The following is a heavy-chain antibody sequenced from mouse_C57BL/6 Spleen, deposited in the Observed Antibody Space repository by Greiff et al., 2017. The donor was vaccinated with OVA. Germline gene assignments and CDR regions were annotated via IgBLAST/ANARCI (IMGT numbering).Heavy chain of an antibody. Sequence: VKVEESGPGLVQPSQSLSITCTVSGFSLTSYGVHWVRQSPGKGLEWLGVIWSGGSTDYNAAFISRLSISKDNSKSQVFFKMNSLQADDTAIYYCARSSTMVTTEGYYYAMDYWGQGTSVTVSS. CDR2: IWSGGST. D-gene: IGHD2-2*01. V-gene: IGHV2-2*01. CDR1: GFSLTSYG. CDR3: ARSSTMVTTEGYYYAMDY. J-gene: IGHJ4*01.